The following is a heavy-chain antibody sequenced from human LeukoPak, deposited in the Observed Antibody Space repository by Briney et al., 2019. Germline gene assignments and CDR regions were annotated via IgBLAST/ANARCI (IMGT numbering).Heavy chain of an antibody. V-gene: IGHV4-4*07. J-gene: IGHJ4*02. D-gene: IGHD3-10*01. Sequence: SETLSLTCTVSGGSISSYYWSWIRQSAGKGLEWIGRVYTSGSTNYNASLQGRVTMSVDTSKNQFSLKLSSVTAADTAVYYCARDSRGSGSYYSDFDYWGQGTLVTVSS. CDR1: GGSISSYY. CDR3: ARDSRGSGSYYSDFDY. CDR2: VYTSGST.